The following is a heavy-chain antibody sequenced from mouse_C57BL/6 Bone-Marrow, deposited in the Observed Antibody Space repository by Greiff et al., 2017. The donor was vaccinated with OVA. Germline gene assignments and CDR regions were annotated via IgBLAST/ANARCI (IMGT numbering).Heavy chain of an antibody. CDR1: GYTFTDYE. CDR2: IDPETGGT. V-gene: IGHV1-15*01. CDR3: TRYFYDGYPDY. J-gene: IGHJ2*01. D-gene: IGHD2-3*01. Sequence: VQRVESGAELVRPGASVTLSCKASGYTFTDYEMHWVKQTPVHGLEWIGAIDPETGGTAYNQKFKGKAILTADKSSSTAYMELRSLTSEDSAVYYCTRYFYDGYPDYWGQGTTLTVSS.